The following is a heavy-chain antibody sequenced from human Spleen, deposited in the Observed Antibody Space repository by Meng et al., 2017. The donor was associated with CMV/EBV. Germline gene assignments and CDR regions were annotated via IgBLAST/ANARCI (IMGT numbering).Heavy chain of an antibody. CDR2: FHHSGST. Sequence: SETLSLTCTVSGGSVSSDSYYWVWVRQPPGKGLEWIGTFHHSGSTYYNASLKTRVTISIDTSKNQFSLRLHSMTAADTAVYYCARDESYYGVDVWGQGATVTVSS. CDR3: ARDESYYGVDV. CDR1: GGSVSSDSYY. J-gene: IGHJ6*02. V-gene: IGHV4-39*07.